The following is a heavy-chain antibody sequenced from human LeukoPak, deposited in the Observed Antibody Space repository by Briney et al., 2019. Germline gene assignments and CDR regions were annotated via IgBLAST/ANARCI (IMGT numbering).Heavy chain of an antibody. CDR2: IIPIFGTA. Sequence: GASVKVSCRASGGTFSSYAISWVRQAPGQGLEWMGGIIPIFGTANYAQKFQGRVTITADKSTSTAYMELSSLRSEDMAVYYCARSGAITGTTYYYYYYMDVWGKGTTVTVSS. J-gene: IGHJ6*03. CDR3: ARSGAITGTTYYYYYYMDV. CDR1: GGTFSSYA. V-gene: IGHV1-69*06. D-gene: IGHD1-20*01.